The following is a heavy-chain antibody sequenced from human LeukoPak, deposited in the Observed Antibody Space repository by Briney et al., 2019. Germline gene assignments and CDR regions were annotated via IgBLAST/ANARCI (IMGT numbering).Heavy chain of an antibody. Sequence: SETLSLTCTVSGGSISPYYWSWIRQPPGKGLEWIGEINHSGSTNYNPSLKSRVTISVDTSKNQFSLKLSSVTAADTAVYYCARAQDYDNSGFVDGFDIWGQGTMVTVSS. D-gene: IGHD3-22*01. CDR2: INHSGST. J-gene: IGHJ3*02. CDR3: ARAQDYDNSGFVDGFDI. V-gene: IGHV4-34*01. CDR1: GGSISPYY.